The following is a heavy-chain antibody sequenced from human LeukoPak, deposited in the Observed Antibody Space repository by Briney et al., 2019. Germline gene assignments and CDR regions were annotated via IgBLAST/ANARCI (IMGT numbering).Heavy chain of an antibody. CDR2: INSRSSTI. J-gene: IGHJ6*02. CDR1: GFTFSSYS. CDR3: ARDRAVGKEGYYGMDV. Sequence: GGSLRLSCAASGFTFSSYSMNWVRQAPGKGLEWVSYINSRSSTIYYADSVKGRFTISRDNAKNSLYLQMNSLRAEDTAVYYCARDRAVGKEGYYGMDVWGQGTTVTVSS. V-gene: IGHV3-48*01. D-gene: IGHD6-19*01.